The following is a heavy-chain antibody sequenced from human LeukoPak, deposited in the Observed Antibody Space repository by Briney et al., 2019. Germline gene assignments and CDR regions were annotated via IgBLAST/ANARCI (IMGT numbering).Heavy chain of an antibody. Sequence: PGGSLRLSCAASGFTFSDHFMDWVRQAPGKGLEWVGRIRDRAKSYTTQYAPSVKDRFTISRDDSRNSLYLQMNSLKTEDTAVYFCARVGDYYDSRGYSTDAFDMWGQGTMVTVSS. CDR1: GFTFSDHF. V-gene: IGHV3-72*01. CDR2: IRDRAKSYTT. J-gene: IGHJ3*02. CDR3: ARVGDYYDSRGYSTDAFDM. D-gene: IGHD3-22*01.